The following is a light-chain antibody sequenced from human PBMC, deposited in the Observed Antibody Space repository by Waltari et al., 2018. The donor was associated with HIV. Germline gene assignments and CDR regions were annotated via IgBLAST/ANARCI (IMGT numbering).Light chain of an antibody. CDR3: TTWDSSVTAWV. V-gene: IGLV1-47*02. CDR1: RSTIGSDF. CDR2: SND. J-gene: IGLJ3*02. Sequence: QSVLTQPPSASGTPGQRVTISCSGSRSTIGSDFVYWYQQLPGTAPKLLIYSNDQRPAGVPDRFSGSKSGTSASLAISGLRSEDEADYYCTTWDSSVTAWVFGGGTKLTVL.